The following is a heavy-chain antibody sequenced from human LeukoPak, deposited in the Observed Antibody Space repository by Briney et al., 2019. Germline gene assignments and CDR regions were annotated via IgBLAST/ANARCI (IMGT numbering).Heavy chain of an antibody. D-gene: IGHD3-10*01. V-gene: IGHV3-53*01. J-gene: IGHJ4*02. CDR2: IYSGGTT. CDR3: AKSGGGSGTNY. CDR1: GFTVSDHY. Sequence: GGSLRLSCAASGFTVSDHYMSWVRQAPGQGLESVSLIYSGGTTLYADSVKGRFTISRDNSKNTLYLQLNSLRAEDTAIYYCAKSGGGSGTNYWGQGTLVTVSS.